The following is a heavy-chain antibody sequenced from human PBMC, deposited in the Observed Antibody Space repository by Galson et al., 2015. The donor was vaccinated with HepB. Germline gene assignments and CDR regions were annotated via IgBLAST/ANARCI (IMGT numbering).Heavy chain of an antibody. J-gene: IGHJ6*02. V-gene: IGHV3-30-3*01. D-gene: IGHD2-21*02. CDR1: GFTFSSYA. Sequence: LRLSCAASGFTFSSYAMHWVRQAPGKGLEWVAVISYDGSNKYYADSVKGRFTISRDNSKNTLYLQMNSLRAEDTAVYYCARDKIGGDPYYYYGMDVWGQGTTVTVSS. CDR2: ISYDGSNK. CDR3: ARDKIGGDPYYYYGMDV.